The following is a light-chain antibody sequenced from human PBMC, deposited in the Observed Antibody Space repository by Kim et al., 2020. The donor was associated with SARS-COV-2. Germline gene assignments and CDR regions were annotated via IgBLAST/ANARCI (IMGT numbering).Light chain of an antibody. CDR1: SLRSYY. V-gene: IGLV3-19*01. J-gene: IGLJ2*01. CDR2: SKN. Sequence: SSELTQDPAVSVALGQTVRITCQGDSLRSYYATWYQQKPGQAPILVIYSKNNRPSGIPDRFSGSSSGKTASLTITGTQAGDEADYYCNSRDSNDNVVFGG. CDR3: NSRDSNDNVV.